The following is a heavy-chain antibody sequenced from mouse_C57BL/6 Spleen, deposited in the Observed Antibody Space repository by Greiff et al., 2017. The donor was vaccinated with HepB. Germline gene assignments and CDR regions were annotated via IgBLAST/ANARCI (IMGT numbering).Heavy chain of an antibody. J-gene: IGHJ4*01. V-gene: IGHV14-4*01. CDR1: GFNIKDDY. D-gene: IGHD1-1*01. CDR2: IDPENGDT. Sequence: EVQLQQSGAELVRPGASVKLSCTASGFNIKDDYMHWVKQRPEQGLEWIGWIDPENGDTEYASKFQGKATITADTSSNTAYLQLSSLTSEDTAVYYCTTGDYYGSSPTYAMDYWGQGTSVTVSS. CDR3: TTGDYYGSSPTYAMDY.